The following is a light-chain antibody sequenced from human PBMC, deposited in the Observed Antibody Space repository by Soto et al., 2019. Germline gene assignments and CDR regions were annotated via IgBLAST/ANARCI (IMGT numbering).Light chain of an antibody. Sequence: EIVMTQSPATLSVSPGERATLSCRASQSVTNNLAWYQQKPGQPPRLLIYAASTRATGVPARFSGSGSGTEFTLTISRLQSEDFAVYYCQQYYNWRPRFGQGNKVDIK. CDR2: AAS. CDR1: QSVTNN. J-gene: IGKJ1*01. V-gene: IGKV3-15*01. CDR3: QQYYNWRPR.